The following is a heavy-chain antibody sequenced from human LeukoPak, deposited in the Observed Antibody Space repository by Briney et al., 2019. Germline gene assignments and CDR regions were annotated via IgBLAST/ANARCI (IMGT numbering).Heavy chain of an antibody. CDR3: AKEMLSSLYYFDY. CDR1: GFTFSSYA. J-gene: IGHJ4*02. Sequence: PGGSLRLSCAASGFTFSSYAMSRVRQAPGKGLEWVSTISGSGGDTYFADSVKGRFIISRDNSKNTLYLQMDSLRAEDTAVYYCAKEMLSSLYYFDYWGQGTLVTVSS. CDR2: ISGSGGDT. V-gene: IGHV3-23*01. D-gene: IGHD2-8*01.